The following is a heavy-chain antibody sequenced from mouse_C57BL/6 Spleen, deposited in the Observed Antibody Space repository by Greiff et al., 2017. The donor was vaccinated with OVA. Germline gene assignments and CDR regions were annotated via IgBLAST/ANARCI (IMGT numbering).Heavy chain of an antibody. Sequence: VQLQQPGAELVKPGASVKLSCKASGYTFTSYWMHWVKQRPGQGLEWIGMIHPNSGNTNYNEKFKSKATLTVDKSSSTAYMQLSSLTSEDSAVYSCARDGDDYDRDWGQGTTLTVSS. D-gene: IGHD2-4*01. V-gene: IGHV1-64*01. CDR1: GYTFTSYW. CDR3: ARDGDDYDRD. CDR2: IHPNSGNT. J-gene: IGHJ2*01.